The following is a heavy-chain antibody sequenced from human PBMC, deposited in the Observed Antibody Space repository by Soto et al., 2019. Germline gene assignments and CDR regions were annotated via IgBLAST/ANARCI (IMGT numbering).Heavy chain of an antibody. CDR2: INHSGST. CDR1: GGSFSCYY. CDR3: ARERRVVGGYSASWYDYFDY. D-gene: IGHD6-13*01. J-gene: IGHJ4*02. Sequence: SETLSLTCAVYGGSFSCYYWSWIRQPPGKGLEWIGEINHSGSTNYNPSLKSRVTISVDTSKNHFSLKLSSVSAADTAVYYCARERRVVGGYSASWYDYFDYWAQGTLVTVS. V-gene: IGHV4-34*01.